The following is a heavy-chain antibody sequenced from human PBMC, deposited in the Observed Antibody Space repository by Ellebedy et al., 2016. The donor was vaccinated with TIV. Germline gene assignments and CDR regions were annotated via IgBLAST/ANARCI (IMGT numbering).Heavy chain of an antibody. CDR1: GFTFSSYA. J-gene: IGHJ4*02. V-gene: IGHV3-23*01. CDR3: ARDGVWGGDY. Sequence: GESLKISXAASGFTFSSYAMSWVRQAPGKGLEWVSAISGSGGSTFYADSVKGRFIISRDNAQNTLYLQMNSLRAEDTAVYYCARDGVWGGDYWGQGTLVTVSS. D-gene: IGHD2-8*01. CDR2: ISGSGGST.